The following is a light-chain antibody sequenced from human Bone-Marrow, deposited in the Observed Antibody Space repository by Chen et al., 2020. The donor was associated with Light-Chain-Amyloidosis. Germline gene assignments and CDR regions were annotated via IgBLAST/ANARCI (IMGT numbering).Light chain of an antibody. Sequence: QSAQTQPASVAGSPGQSSTLPCTGTCSDVGGDNHVSWYQPHPDKAPKLMIYEVTNRPSWVPDRFSGSKSDNTASLTISGLQTEDEADYFCNSYTITNTLVFGSGTRVTVL. CDR3: NSYTITNTLV. CDR1: CSDVGGDNH. J-gene: IGLJ1*01. V-gene: IGLV2-14*01. CDR2: EVT.